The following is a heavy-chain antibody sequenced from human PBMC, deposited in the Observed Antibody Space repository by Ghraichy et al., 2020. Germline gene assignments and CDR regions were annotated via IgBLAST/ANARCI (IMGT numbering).Heavy chain of an antibody. V-gene: IGHV3-74*01. D-gene: IGHD5/OR15-5a*01. Sequence: GGSLRLSCIASGFTLSSYWMHWVRQVPGKGPVWVSRVNADGTTTNYADSVKGRFTISRDNAKNTLYLQMNDLRAEDTAMYYCVRARCIVSSGKFDSWGQETLVTVAS. CDR3: VRARCIVSSGKFDS. CDR2: VNADGTTT. J-gene: IGHJ4*02. CDR1: GFTLSSYW.